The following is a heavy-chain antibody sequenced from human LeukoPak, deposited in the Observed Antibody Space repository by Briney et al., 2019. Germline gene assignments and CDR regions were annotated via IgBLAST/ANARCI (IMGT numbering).Heavy chain of an antibody. D-gene: IGHD4-17*01. V-gene: IGHV2-5*01. CDR1: GFSLSTSGGG. J-gene: IGHJ4*02. CDR2: IYWYDDK. CDR3: AHRLKYGDYIYFDY. Sequence: SGPTLFKPTQTLALTCTFSGFSLSTSGGGVGWIRQPPGKALEWLALIYWYDDKLYSPSLKSRLTITQDTSKNQVVLTMTNMDPVDTATYYCAHRLKYGDYIYFDYWGQGTLVTVSS.